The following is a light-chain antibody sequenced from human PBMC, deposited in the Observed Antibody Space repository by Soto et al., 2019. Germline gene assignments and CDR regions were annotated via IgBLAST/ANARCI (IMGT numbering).Light chain of an antibody. CDR2: DQH. CDR3: AVWDDSLDGRV. Sequence: QSVLTQPPSASGTPGQWVTISCSGSSSNIGSNTVNWYQQLPGTAPKLLIYDQHQRPSGVPDRFSGSKSGTSASLAISGLQYEDEDDYYCAVWDDSLDGRVFGGGTKLTVL. V-gene: IGLV1-44*01. CDR1: SSNIGSNT. J-gene: IGLJ2*01.